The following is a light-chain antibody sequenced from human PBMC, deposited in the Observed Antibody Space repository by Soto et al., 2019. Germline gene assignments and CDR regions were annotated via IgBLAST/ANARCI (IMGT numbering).Light chain of an antibody. Sequence: QSALTQPASVSGSPGQSITISCTGTSSDVGSHNLVSWYQQHPGQAPKLMIYEVSKRPLGVSARFSASKSGNPASLTSSGLQAEDGADYYCCSYGGSRAVFGGGTQLTVL. CDR3: CSYGGSRAV. J-gene: IGLJ7*01. V-gene: IGLV2-23*02. CDR2: EVS. CDR1: SSDVGSHNL.